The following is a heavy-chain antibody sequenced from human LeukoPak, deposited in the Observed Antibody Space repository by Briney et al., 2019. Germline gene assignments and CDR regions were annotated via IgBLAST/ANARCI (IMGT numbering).Heavy chain of an antibody. Sequence: SETLSLTCAVYGGSFSGYYWSWIRQPAGKGLEWIGRIYTSGSTNYNPSLKSRVTMSVDTSKNQFSLKLSSVTAADTAVYYCARDSGSYSDGDAFDIWGQGTMVTVSS. J-gene: IGHJ3*02. CDR1: GGSFSGYY. V-gene: IGHV4-4*07. CDR3: ARDSGSYSDGDAFDI. D-gene: IGHD1-26*01. CDR2: IYTSGST.